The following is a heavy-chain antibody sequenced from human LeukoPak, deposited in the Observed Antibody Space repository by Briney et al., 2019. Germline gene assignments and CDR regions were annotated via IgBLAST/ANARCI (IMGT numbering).Heavy chain of an antibody. V-gene: IGHV3-74*01. CDR1: GFTFSRYW. D-gene: IGHD1-26*01. CDR2: IKTDGSIT. J-gene: IGHJ4*02. Sequence: GESLRLSCAASGFTFSRYWIHWVRQAPGKGLEWVSRIKTDGSITSYADSVKDRFTISRDNAKNTLYVQMNSLRVEDTAVYYCARVATGSYHFDYWGQGTLVTVSS. CDR3: ARVATGSYHFDY.